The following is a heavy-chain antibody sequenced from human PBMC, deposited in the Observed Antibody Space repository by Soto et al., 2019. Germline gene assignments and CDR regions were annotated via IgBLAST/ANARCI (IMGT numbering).Heavy chain of an antibody. D-gene: IGHD1-1*01. V-gene: IGHV4-34*01. CDR2: VNHSGEA. J-gene: IGHJ6*02. CDR3: ARDRLETETYGMDV. CDR1: GGSFRNYY. Sequence: PSETLSLTCGVYGGSFRNYYWIWVRQPPGKGLEWIGEVNHSGEATYNPSLQSRVSISLDTSNNHFSLKMTSVTAADTAIYYCARDRLETETYGMDVWGRGTTVTVSS.